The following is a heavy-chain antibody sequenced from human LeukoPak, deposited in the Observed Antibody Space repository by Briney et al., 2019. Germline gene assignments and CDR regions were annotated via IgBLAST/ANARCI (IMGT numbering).Heavy chain of an antibody. Sequence: SETLSLTCTVSGGSISSSSYYWSWIRQPPGKGLEWIGEINHSGSTNYNPSLKSRVTISVDTSKNQFSLKLSSVTAADTAVYYCASLTGGVDYWGQGTLVTVSS. D-gene: IGHD3-16*01. J-gene: IGHJ4*02. CDR3: ASLTGGVDY. CDR1: GGSISSSSYY. V-gene: IGHV4-39*07. CDR2: INHSGST.